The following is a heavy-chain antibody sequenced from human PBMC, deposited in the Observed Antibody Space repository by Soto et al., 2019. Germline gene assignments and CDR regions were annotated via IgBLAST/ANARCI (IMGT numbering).Heavy chain of an antibody. V-gene: IGHV4-34*01. CDR3: ARVGYCSSTSCLETPNWFDP. CDR2: INHSGST. Sequence: SETLSLTCAVYGGSFSGYYWSWIRQPPGKGLEWIGEINHSGSTNYNPSLKSRVTISVDTSKNQFSLKLSSVTAADTAVYYCARVGYCSSTSCLETPNWFDPWGQGTLVTVSS. CDR1: GGSFSGYY. D-gene: IGHD2-2*01. J-gene: IGHJ5*02.